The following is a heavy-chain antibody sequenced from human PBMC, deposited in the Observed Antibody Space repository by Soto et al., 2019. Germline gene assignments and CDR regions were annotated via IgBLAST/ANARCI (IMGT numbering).Heavy chain of an antibody. J-gene: IGHJ6*02. D-gene: IGHD2-2*01. CDR3: AKGPAPPFYGMDV. Sequence: SETLSLTCAVYGGSFSGYYWNWIRQPPGKGLEWIGEINPSGSTNDNPSLNSRVTISVDTSKNQFSLKLSSVTAADTAGYYCAKGPAPPFYGMDVWCQGTTV. CDR1: GGSFSGYY. CDR2: INPSGST. V-gene: IGHV4-34*01.